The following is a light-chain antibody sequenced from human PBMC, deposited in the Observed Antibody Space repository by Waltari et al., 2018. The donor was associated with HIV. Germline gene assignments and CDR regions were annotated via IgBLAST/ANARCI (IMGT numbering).Light chain of an antibody. CDR1: SGYSNYK. V-gene: IGLV9-49*01. J-gene: IGLJ3*02. Sequence: QPVLTQPPSASASLGASVTLTCTLSSGYSNYKVDWYQQRPGKGHRFVVRVGTGWVVGSKGDGIPGGFSVLGSGLNRFLTIKNIQEEDEADYHCGADHGSGSNFNWVFGGGTKLTVL. CDR3: GADHGSGSNFNWV. CDR2: VGTGWVVG.